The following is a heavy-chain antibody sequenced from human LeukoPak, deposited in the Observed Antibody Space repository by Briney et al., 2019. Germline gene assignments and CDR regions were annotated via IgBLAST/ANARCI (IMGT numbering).Heavy chain of an antibody. Sequence: GASVKVSCKASGYTFTSYGISWVRQAPGQGLEWMGWISAYNGNTNYAQKLQGRVTMTTDTSTSTAYMELRSLRSDDTAVYYCARDEKCYGDYEWRYFQHWGQGTLVTVSS. CDR1: GYTFTSYG. D-gene: IGHD4-17*01. J-gene: IGHJ1*01. V-gene: IGHV1-18*01. CDR3: ARDEKCYGDYEWRYFQH. CDR2: ISAYNGNT.